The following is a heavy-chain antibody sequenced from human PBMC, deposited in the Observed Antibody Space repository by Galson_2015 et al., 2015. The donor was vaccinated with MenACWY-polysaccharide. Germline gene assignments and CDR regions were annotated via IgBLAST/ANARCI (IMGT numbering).Heavy chain of an antibody. CDR3: AREGSRIVFHAFDT. V-gene: IGHV3-33*01. CDR2: IQYDAVYK. D-gene: IGHD3-10*02. CDR1: TVTFRGSG. Sequence: SLRLCCAASTVTFRGSGMHWVRQAPGTGLEWVAVIQYDAVYKQYLDSVKGRFSVSRDNSKSTLYLEMNNLRAEDTALYYCAREGSRIVFHAFDTWGQGTMVIVSS. J-gene: IGHJ3*02.